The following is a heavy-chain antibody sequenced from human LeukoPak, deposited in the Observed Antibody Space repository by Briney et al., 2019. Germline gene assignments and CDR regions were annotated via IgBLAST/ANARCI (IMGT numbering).Heavy chain of an antibody. CDR3: ARHGGAYSFDY. V-gene: IGHV4-59*08. CDR2: IYYIGST. CDR1: GGSISNYY. D-gene: IGHD4-11*01. J-gene: IGHJ4*02. Sequence: SETLSLTCTVSGGSISNYYWSWVRQPPGKGLEWIGCIYYIGSTNYNPSLMSRVTISPDTSKNQFPLELSSVTAADTAVYYCARHGGAYSFDYWGQGTLVTVSS.